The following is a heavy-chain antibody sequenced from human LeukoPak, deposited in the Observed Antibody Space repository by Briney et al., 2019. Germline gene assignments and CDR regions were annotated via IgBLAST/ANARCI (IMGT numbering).Heavy chain of an antibody. J-gene: IGHJ4*02. Sequence: GGSLRLSCAASGFTFSGHNMNWVRQAPGKGLEWVGFIRSKAYGGTTEYAASVKGRFTISRDDSKSIAYLQMNSLKTEDTAVYYCTRVRGYCTNGVCYRPYYFDYWGQGTLVTVSS. CDR2: IRSKAYGGTT. D-gene: IGHD2-8*01. V-gene: IGHV3-49*04. CDR3: TRVRGYCTNGVCYRPYYFDY. CDR1: GFTFSGHN.